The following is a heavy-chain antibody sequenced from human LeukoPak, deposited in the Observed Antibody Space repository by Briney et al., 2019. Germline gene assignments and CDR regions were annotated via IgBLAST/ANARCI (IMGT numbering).Heavy chain of an antibody. D-gene: IGHD1-26*01. CDR1: GVSISSGGYY. Sequence: KPSETLSLTCTVSGVSISSGGYYWSWIRQHPGKGLEWIGYIYYSGSTYYNPSLKSRVTISVDTSKNQFSLKLSSVTAADTAVYYCARVELYRGSYYLDYWGQGTLVTVSS. V-gene: IGHV4-31*03. J-gene: IGHJ4*02. CDR2: IYYSGST. CDR3: ARVELYRGSYYLDY.